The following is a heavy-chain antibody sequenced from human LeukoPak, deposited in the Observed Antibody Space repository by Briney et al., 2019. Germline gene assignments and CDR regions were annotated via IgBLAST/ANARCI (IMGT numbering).Heavy chain of an antibody. CDR3: ARVSSSWYRRAYYFDY. V-gene: IGHV1-18*04. CDR2: ISAYNGNT. J-gene: IGHJ4*02. CDR1: GYTFTSYG. Sequence: ASVKVSCKASGYTFTSYGIRWVRQAPGQGLEWMGWISAYNGNTNYAQKLQGRVTMTTDTSASTAYMELRSLRSDDTAVYYCARVSSSWYRRAYYFDYWGQGTLVTVSS. D-gene: IGHD6-13*01.